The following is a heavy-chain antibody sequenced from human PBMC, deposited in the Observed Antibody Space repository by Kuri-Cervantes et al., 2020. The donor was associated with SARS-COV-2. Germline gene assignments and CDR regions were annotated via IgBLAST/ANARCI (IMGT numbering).Heavy chain of an antibody. CDR3: ARDRYSSSWYEGVLFAFDI. V-gene: IGHV4-61*01. Sequence: SETLSLTCTVSGGSVSSGSYYWSWIRQPPGKGLEWIGYIYYSGSTNYNPSLKSRVTISVDTSKNQFSLKLSPVTAADTAVYYCARDRYSSSWYEGVLFAFDIWGQGTMVTVSS. CDR2: IYYSGST. J-gene: IGHJ3*02. D-gene: IGHD6-13*01. CDR1: GGSVSSGSYY.